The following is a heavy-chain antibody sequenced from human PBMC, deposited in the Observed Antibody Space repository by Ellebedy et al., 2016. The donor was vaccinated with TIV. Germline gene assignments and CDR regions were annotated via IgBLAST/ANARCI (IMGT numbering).Heavy chain of an antibody. CDR3: ARDADTANYYYYGMDV. V-gene: IGHV3-11*01. CDR1: GFTFSDYY. J-gene: IGHJ6*02. CDR2: ISSSGSTI. Sequence: GESLKISXAASGFTFSDYYMSWIRQAPGKGLEWVSYISSSGSTIYYADSVKGRFTISRDNAKNSLYLQMNSLRAEDTAVYYCARDADTANYYYYGMDVWGQGTTVTVSS. D-gene: IGHD5-18*01.